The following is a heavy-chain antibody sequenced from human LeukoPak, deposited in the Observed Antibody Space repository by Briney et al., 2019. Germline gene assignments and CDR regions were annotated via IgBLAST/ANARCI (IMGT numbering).Heavy chain of an antibody. J-gene: IGHJ5*02. CDR2: INPDSGGT. CDR1: GYTFTDYY. D-gene: IGHD5-12*01. CDR3: ARRALFGDSSYDYNWFDP. Sequence: ASVKVSCKASGYTFTDYYMHWVRQAPGQGFEWMGWINPDSGGTNYAQKFQGRVTMTRDTSISTAYMELSRLRSNDTAVYYCARRALFGDSSYDYNWFDPWGQGTLVTVSS. V-gene: IGHV1-2*02.